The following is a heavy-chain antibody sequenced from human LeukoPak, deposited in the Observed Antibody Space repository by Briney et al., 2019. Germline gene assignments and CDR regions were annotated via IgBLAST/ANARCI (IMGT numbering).Heavy chain of an antibody. D-gene: IGHD1-26*01. CDR2: INHSGST. Sequence: PSETLSLTCAVYGGSFSGYYWSWIRQPPGKGLEWIGEINHSGSTNYNPSLKSRVTISVDTSKNQFSLKLSSVTAADTAVYYCARGRRGSYRAGVAFDIWGQGTMVTVSS. CDR3: ARGRRGSYRAGVAFDI. CDR1: GGSFSGYY. J-gene: IGHJ3*02. V-gene: IGHV4-34*01.